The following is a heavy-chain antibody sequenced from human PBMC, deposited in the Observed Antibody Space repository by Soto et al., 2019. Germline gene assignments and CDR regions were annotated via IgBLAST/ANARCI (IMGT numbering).Heavy chain of an antibody. J-gene: IGHJ4*02. D-gene: IGHD1-26*01. V-gene: IGHV5-51*01. Sequence: PXESLTISCKGSGYSFTSYWIGLVRQMPGKGLEWMGIIYPGDSDTRYSPSFQGQVTISADKSISTAYLQWSSLKASDTAMYYCARRPSGSYYGNFDYWGQGTLVTVSS. CDR1: GYSFTSYW. CDR3: ARRPSGSYYGNFDY. CDR2: IYPGDSDT.